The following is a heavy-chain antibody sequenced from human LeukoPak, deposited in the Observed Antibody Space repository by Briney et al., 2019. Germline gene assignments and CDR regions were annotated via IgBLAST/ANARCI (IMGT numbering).Heavy chain of an antibody. Sequence: PSETLSLTCTVSGYSISSGYYWGWIRQPPGQGLEWIGSIYHSGSIYYNPSLKSRVTISVDTSKNQFSLKLSSVTAADTAVYYCARIDIVVVVAAKRNYYFDYWGQGTLVTVSS. CDR2: IYHSGSI. D-gene: IGHD2-15*01. J-gene: IGHJ4*02. CDR1: GYSISSGYY. V-gene: IGHV4-38-2*02. CDR3: ARIDIVVVVAAKRNYYFDY.